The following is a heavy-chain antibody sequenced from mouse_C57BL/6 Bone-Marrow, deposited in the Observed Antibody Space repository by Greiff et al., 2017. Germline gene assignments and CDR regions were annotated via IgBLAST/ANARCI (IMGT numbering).Heavy chain of an antibody. CDR3: TKIYDGYYLVWD. Sequence: EVQVVESGEGLVKPGGSLKLSCAASGFTFSSYAMSWVRQTPEKRLEWVAYISSGGDYIYYADTVKGRFTISRDNARNTLYLQMSSLKSEDTAMYYCTKIYDGYYLVWDWGQGTLVTVSA. J-gene: IGHJ3*01. V-gene: IGHV5-9-1*02. CDR1: GFTFSSYA. CDR2: ISSGGDYI. D-gene: IGHD2-3*01.